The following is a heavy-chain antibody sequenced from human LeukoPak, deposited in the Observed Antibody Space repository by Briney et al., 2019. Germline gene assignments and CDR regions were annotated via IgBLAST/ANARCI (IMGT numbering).Heavy chain of an antibody. Sequence: PGGSLRLSCAASGFSFSNYNMHWVRQAPGKGLEWVPSISSTATYMYYVDSVKGRFTISRDNAQNSLYLQMDSLRAEDTAVYYCATEGAVTVRGFDYWGQGTLVTVSS. CDR2: ISSTATYM. J-gene: IGHJ4*02. V-gene: IGHV3-21*01. CDR1: GFSFSNYN. D-gene: IGHD3-10*02. CDR3: ATEGAVTVRGFDY.